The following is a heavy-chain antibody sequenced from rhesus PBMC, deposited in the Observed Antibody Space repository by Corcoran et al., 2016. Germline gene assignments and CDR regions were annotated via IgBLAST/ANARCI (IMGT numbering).Heavy chain of an antibody. CDR3: TSLRYSWNHPFDY. J-gene: IGHJ4*01. CDR1: GYTFTSYS. V-gene: IGHV1S9*01. D-gene: IGHD1-1*01. CDR2: ITPSNGNT. Sequence: QVQLVQSGAEVKKPGASVKLSCKASGYTFTSYSINRVRHAPGQVLEWIGWITPSNGNTGYEQKFQGRVTMTRDTSTSTAYMELSSLRSEDTAVYYCTSLRYSWNHPFDYWGQGVLVTVSS.